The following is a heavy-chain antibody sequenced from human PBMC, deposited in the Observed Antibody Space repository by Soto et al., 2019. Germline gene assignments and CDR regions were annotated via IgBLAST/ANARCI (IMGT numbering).Heavy chain of an antibody. CDR1: GFTFTGHW. V-gene: IGHV3-74*01. J-gene: IGHJ3*02. CDR3: AREAGYCSTTSCYRRAFDT. Sequence: EVQLVESGGDLVQPGGSLRLSCAASGFTFTGHWMHWVRQVPGQGLVWVARINTEGDSTNYADSVKGRFTISRDSATNTVYLQMNGLGVDDTSVYFCAREAGYCSTTSCYRRAFDTWGQGTMVTVSS. D-gene: IGHD2-2*01. CDR2: INTEGDST.